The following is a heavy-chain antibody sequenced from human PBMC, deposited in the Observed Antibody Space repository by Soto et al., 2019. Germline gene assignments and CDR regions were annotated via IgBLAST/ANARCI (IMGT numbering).Heavy chain of an antibody. D-gene: IGHD3-10*01. CDR2: IYYSGST. Sequence: SETLSLTCTVSGGSISSGGYYWSWIRQHPGKGLEWIGYIYYSGSTYYNPSLKSRVTISVDTSKNQFSLKLSSVTAADTAVYYCARGLTYYYGPGSYYKETFDAFDIWGQGTMVTVSS. CDR3: ARGLTYYYGPGSYYKETFDAFDI. J-gene: IGHJ3*02. CDR1: GGSISSGGYY. V-gene: IGHV4-31*03.